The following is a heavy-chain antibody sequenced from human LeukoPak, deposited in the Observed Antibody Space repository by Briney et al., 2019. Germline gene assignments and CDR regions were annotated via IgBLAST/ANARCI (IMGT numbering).Heavy chain of an antibody. Sequence: GGSLRLSCAASGFTFNNYAVSWVRQAPGKGLEWVSGINENGGSTYYADSVKGRFTISRDNSKNTLYLQMNSLRAEDTAIYYCARQGGYYYESSASYYFDYWGQGTLATVSS. CDR1: GFTFNNYA. D-gene: IGHD3-22*01. CDR2: INENGGST. CDR3: ARQGGYYYESSASYYFDY. V-gene: IGHV3-23*01. J-gene: IGHJ4*02.